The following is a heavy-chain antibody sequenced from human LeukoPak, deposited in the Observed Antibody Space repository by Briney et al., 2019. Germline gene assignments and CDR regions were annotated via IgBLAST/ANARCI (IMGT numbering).Heavy chain of an antibody. V-gene: IGHV4-59*01. D-gene: IGHD6-13*01. J-gene: IGHJ4*02. CDR3: ARQTGSSWFDY. Sequence: SETLSLTCTVSGGSIRSYYWSWIRQPSGEGLEWIGYISYSGSTNYNPSLKSRVTISVDTSKNQFSLKLSSVTAADTAVYYCARQTGSSWFDYWGQGTLVTVSS. CDR2: ISYSGST. CDR1: GGSIRSYY.